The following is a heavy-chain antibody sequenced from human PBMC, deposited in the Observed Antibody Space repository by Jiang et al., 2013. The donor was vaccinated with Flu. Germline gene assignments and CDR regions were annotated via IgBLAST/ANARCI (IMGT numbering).Heavy chain of an antibody. CDR2: IYYSGST. V-gene: IGHV4-59*08. CDR1: GGSIGSYY. CDR3: ARPARARFQFDY. D-gene: IGHD3-10*01. J-gene: IGHJ4*02. Sequence: GLVKPSETLSLMCTVSGGSIGSYYWSWIRQPPGKGLEWIGNIYYSGSTNYNASLKSRVTISVDTSKNLFSLKLSSVTAADTAVYYCARPARARFQFDYWGQGTLVTVSS.